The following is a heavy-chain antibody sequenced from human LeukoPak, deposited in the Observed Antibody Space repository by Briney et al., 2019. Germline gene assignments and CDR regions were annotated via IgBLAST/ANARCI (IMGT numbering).Heavy chain of an antibody. CDR1: GCSISSNYY. D-gene: IGHD6-19*01. V-gene: IGHV4-38-2*02. CDR2: IYHSGST. CDR3: ARAHSSGWSNFDY. Sequence: PSETLSLTCTVSGCSISSNYYWGWIRQPPGEGLEWIGSIYHSGSTYYNPSLKSRVIISLDTSKNQFSLRLSSVTAADTAVYYCARAHSSGWSNFDYWGQGTLVTVSS. J-gene: IGHJ4*02.